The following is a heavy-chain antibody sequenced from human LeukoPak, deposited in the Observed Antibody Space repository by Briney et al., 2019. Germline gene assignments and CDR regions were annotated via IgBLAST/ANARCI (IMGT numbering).Heavy chain of an antibody. D-gene: IGHD4-17*01. V-gene: IGHV4-59*01. CDR2: IYYSGST. CDR1: GGSIRSYY. J-gene: IGHJ4*02. Sequence: KPSETLSLTCTVSGGSIRSYYWSWIRQPPGKGLEWIGYIYYSGSTNHNPSLKSRVTISVDTSKNQFSLKLSSVTAADTAVYYCARAPYGDYGLLDYWGQGTLVTVSS. CDR3: ARAPYGDYGLLDY.